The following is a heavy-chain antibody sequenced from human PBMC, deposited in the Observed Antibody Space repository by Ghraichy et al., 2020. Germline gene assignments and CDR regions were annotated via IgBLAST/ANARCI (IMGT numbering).Heavy chain of an antibody. J-gene: IGHJ3*02. V-gene: IGHV3-30*04. Sequence: GGSLRLSCAASGFTFSSYAMHWVRQAPGKGLEWVAVISYDGSNKYYADSVKGRFTISRDNSKNTLYLQMNSLRAEDTAVYYCARDFVLRYFDWLFQGEAFDIWGQGTMVTVSS. CDR1: GFTFSSYA. D-gene: IGHD3-9*01. CDR2: ISYDGSNK. CDR3: ARDFVLRYFDWLFQGEAFDI.